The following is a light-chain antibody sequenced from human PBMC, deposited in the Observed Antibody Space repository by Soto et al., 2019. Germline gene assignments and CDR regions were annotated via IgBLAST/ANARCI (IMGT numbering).Light chain of an antibody. CDR1: QRINTY. J-gene: IGKJ4*01. V-gene: IGKV1-39*01. Sequence: DIQMTQSPSSLSASVGDRVTITCRASQRINTYLNWYQQKPGKAPELLIYAASSFQSGVPSRFSGGGSGTDFTLTISSLQPEDFATYYCQQSFSTPRTFGGGTKVEIK. CDR3: QQSFSTPRT. CDR2: AAS.